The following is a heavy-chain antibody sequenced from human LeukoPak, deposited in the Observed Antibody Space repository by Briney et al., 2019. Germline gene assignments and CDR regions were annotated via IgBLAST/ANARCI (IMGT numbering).Heavy chain of an antibody. V-gene: IGHV1-2*02. CDR1: GYTFTGHY. CDR3: ARDSITTGYYDYMDV. Sequence: ASVKVSCKASGYTFTGHYMHWVRQAPGQGLEWMGWIRPNTGATNYEHKFQGRVTMTRDTSISTAYMELTGLTSDDTAVYYCARDSITTGYYDYMDVWGKGTTVTVS. CDR2: IRPNTGAT. D-gene: IGHD4-11*01. J-gene: IGHJ6*03.